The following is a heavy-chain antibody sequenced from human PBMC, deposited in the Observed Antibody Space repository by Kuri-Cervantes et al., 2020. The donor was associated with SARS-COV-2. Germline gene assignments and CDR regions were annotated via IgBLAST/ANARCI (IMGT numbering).Heavy chain of an antibody. Sequence: SETLSLTCTVSGGSISSSSYYCGWIRQPPGKGLGWIGSIYYSGSTYYNPSNKSRITISVDTSKNQFSLQLNTVTPEDTAVYCCAIDRAYNWNNSRFDYWGQGTLVTVSS. CDR2: IYYSGST. CDR3: AIDRAYNWNNSRFDY. V-gene: IGHV4-39*02. CDR1: GGSISSSSYY. D-gene: IGHD1/OR15-1a*01. J-gene: IGHJ4*02.